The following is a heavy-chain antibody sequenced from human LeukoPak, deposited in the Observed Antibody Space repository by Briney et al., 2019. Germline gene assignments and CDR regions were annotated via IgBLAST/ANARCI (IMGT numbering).Heavy chain of an antibody. J-gene: IGHJ4*01. V-gene: IGHV3-23*01. CDR3: AKELYGNPSGY. CDR1: GFTLRGSA. D-gene: IGHD2-8*01. CDR2: ISGDGGTI. Sequence: GGSLRLSCAASGFTLRGSAMSWVRQAPGKGLEWVSAISGDGGTISYAASVRGRFTISRDNAKNTLFLQMSSLRAGDTALYYCAKELYGNPSGYWGQGTRVTVSS.